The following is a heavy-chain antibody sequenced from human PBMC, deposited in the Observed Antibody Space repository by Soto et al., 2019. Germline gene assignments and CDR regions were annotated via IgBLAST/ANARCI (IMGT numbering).Heavy chain of an antibody. V-gene: IGHV3-23*01. CDR1: GFKFSNYA. CDR3: AKDRRAGGNSAFYFDF. CDR2: ISATGGGT. Sequence: PGGSLRLFCAASGFKFSNYAMSWVRQAPGKGLEWVSLISATGGGTYYADSVKGRFTISRDNSHNTLYLQVHSLTAEDTAVYYCAKDRRAGGNSAFYFDFWGQGAQVTVSS. D-gene: IGHD3-16*01. J-gene: IGHJ4*02.